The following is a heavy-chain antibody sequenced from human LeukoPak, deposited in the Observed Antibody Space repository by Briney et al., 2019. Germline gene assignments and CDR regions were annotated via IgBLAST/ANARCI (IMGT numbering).Heavy chain of an antibody. D-gene: IGHD1-26*01. V-gene: IGHV3-23*01. J-gene: IGHJ5*02. CDR1: GFTFNTSA. CDR2: ISGSGRST. CDR3: AKGRGTRVYNWFDT. Sequence: GGSLRLSCAGSGFTFNTSAMSWVRQAPGKGLEWVSAISGSGRSTYYTDSVRGRFTISIDNSKNTLYLQMNSLRAEDTAVYFCAKGRGTRVYNWFDTWGQGILVTVSS.